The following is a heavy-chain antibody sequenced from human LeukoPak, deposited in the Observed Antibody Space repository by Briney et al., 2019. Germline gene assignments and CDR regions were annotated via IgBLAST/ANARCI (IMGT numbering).Heavy chain of an antibody. CDR1: GGTFSSYA. CDR2: IIPIFGTA. D-gene: IGHD3-3*01. Sequence: VKVSCKASGGTFSSYAISWVRQAPGQGLEWMGGIIPIFGTANYAQKFQGRVTITADESTSTAYMELSSLRSEDTAVYYCASLTRGVGYSDYWGQGTLVTVSS. CDR3: ASLTRGVGYSDY. V-gene: IGHV1-69*01. J-gene: IGHJ4*02.